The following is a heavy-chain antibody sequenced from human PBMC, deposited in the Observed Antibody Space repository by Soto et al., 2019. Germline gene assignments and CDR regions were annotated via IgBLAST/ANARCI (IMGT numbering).Heavy chain of an antibody. CDR3: VKHSEYQLLSWFDP. D-gene: IGHD2-2*01. CDR2: ISAGGGNP. V-gene: IGHV3-23*01. J-gene: IGHJ5*02. CDR1: GFSFSTYA. Sequence: EVQLLESGGGLVQPGGSLRLSCAASGFSFSTYAMSWVRQAPGKGLEWVSGISAGGGNPFYADSVRGRFTSSRDSPKNTLYLQINSLRAEDTALYYCVKHSEYQLLSWFDPWGQGPLVTVSA.